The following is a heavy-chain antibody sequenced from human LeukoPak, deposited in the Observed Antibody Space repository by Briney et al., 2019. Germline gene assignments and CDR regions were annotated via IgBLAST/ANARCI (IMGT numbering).Heavy chain of an antibody. V-gene: IGHV4-59*01. J-gene: IGHJ4*02. CDR3: ARASLAAAGKYYFEY. CDR2: VHYSGTT. D-gene: IGHD6-13*01. CDR1: GVSISSYY. Sequence: SETLSLTCTVSGVSISSYYWSWIRQPPGKGLEWIGYVHYSGTTNYNPSLKSRVTISIDTSKTQFSLRLSSVTAADTAVYYCARASLAAAGKYYFEYWGQGTLVSVSS.